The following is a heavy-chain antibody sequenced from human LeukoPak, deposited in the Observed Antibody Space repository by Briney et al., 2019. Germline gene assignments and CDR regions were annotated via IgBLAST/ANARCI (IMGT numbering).Heavy chain of an antibody. CDR1: GFTFSSYS. CDR3: AKDLGPTYYYDSSGYQGDVFDI. Sequence: GGSLRHSCAASGFTFSSYSMNWVRQAPGKGLEWVSAISGSGGSTYYADSVKGRFTISRDNSKNTLYLQMNSLRAEDTAVYYCAKDLGPTYYYDSSGYQGDVFDIWGQGTMVTVSS. D-gene: IGHD3-22*01. V-gene: IGHV3-23*01. CDR2: ISGSGGST. J-gene: IGHJ3*02.